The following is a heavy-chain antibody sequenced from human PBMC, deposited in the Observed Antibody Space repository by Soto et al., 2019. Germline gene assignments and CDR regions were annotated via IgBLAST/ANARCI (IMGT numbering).Heavy chain of an antibody. Sequence: QVQLVQSGAEVKKPAASVKVSCKTFGYSFTVYGISWVRQAPGQGLEWMGWMSTYTGDTNYARKFRGRVTMTTDISMSTAPTALSSLTSVHPAAYYCARDPGWATGVDPWGQGTPVIVST. V-gene: IGHV1-18*01. D-gene: IGHD1-1*01. CDR1: GYSFTVYG. J-gene: IGHJ5*02. CDR3: ARDPGWATGVDP. CDR2: MSTYTGDT.